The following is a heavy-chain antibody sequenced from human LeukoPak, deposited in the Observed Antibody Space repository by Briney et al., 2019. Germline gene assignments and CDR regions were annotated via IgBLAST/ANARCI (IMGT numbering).Heavy chain of an antibody. Sequence: ASVKVSCKASGYTFTSYAMHWVRQAPGQRLEWMGWINAGNGNTKHSQKFQGRVTITRDTSASTAYMELSSLRSEDTAVYYCARGAPTYYYDSSGYYYAYWGQGTLVTVSS. D-gene: IGHD3-22*01. CDR3: ARGAPTYYYDSSGYYYAY. CDR1: GYTFTSYA. J-gene: IGHJ4*02. CDR2: INAGNGNT. V-gene: IGHV1-3*01.